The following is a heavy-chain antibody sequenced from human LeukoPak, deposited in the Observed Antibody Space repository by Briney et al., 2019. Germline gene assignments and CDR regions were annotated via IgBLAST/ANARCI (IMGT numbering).Heavy chain of an antibody. CDR2: ISGGGGST. CDR3: ARDGRYCSGGSCYPLYYFDY. D-gene: IGHD2-15*01. V-gene: IGHV3-23*01. Sequence: GGSLRLSCAASGFTFTSYSMNWVRQAPGKGLEWVSTISGGGGSTYYADSVKGRFTISRDNSKNTLYLQMNSLRAEDTAVYYCARDGRYCSGGSCYPLYYFDYWGQGTLVTVSS. J-gene: IGHJ4*02. CDR1: GFTFTSYS.